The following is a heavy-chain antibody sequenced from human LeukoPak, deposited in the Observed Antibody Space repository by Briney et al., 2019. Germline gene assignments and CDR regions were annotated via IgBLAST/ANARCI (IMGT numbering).Heavy chain of an antibody. CDR1: GGSISSSSYY. V-gene: IGHV4-39*07. CDR2: IYYSGST. J-gene: IGHJ4*02. Sequence: SETLSLTCTVSGGSISSSSYYWGWIRQPPGKGLEWIGSIYYSGSTYYNPSLKSRVTISVDTSKNQFSLKLSSVTAADTAVYYCARDLTGEGYWGQGTLVTVSS. CDR3: ARDLTGEGY. D-gene: IGHD7-27*01.